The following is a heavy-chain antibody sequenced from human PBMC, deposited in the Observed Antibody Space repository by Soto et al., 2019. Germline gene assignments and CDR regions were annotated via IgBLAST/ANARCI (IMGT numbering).Heavy chain of an antibody. CDR2: IYYTGRT. D-gene: IGHD1-1*01. CDR3: ARDSSNSWYSPMDP. Sequence: PSETLSLTGTVSGGSVNNYYWSWVRLSPGKGLEWVGYIYYTGRTNYNPSLESRVTISVDTSKNQFSLKLRSVTAADTAVYYCARDSSNSWYSPMDPWGQGILVTVSS. V-gene: IGHV4-59*02. CDR1: GGSVNNYY. J-gene: IGHJ5*02.